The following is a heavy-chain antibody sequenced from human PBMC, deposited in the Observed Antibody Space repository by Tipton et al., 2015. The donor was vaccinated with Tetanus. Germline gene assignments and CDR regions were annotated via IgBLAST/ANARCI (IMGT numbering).Heavy chain of an antibody. CDR2: IKNKADGGTT. Sequence: SLRLSCATSGLFFKNAWMNWVRQAPGKGLEWVGRIKNKADGGTTDYSARVKDTFSISRDESKDTLFLQMNSLKTGDTAVYYCTAPGIVGSGYRVAYWGPGPLVVVSP. CDR3: TAPGIVGSGYRVAY. CDR1: GLFFKNAW. J-gene: IGHJ4*02. V-gene: IGHV3-15*07. D-gene: IGHD1-26*01.